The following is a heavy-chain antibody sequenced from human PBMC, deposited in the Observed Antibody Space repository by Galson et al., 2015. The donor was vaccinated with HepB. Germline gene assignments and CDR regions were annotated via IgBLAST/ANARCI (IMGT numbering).Heavy chain of an antibody. CDR3: ARDLSTDTAMAFDY. CDR1: GFTFSSYA. Sequence: SLRLSCAASGFTFSSYAMHWVRQAPGKGLEWVAVISYDGSNKYYADSVKGRFTISRDNSKNTLYLQMNSLRAEDTAVYYCARDLSTDTAMAFDYWGQGTLVTVSS. J-gene: IGHJ4*02. V-gene: IGHV3-30*04. CDR2: ISYDGSNK. D-gene: IGHD5-18*01.